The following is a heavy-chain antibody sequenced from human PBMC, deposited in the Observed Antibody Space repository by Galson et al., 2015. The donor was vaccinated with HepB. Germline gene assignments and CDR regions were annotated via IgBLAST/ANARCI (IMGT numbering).Heavy chain of an antibody. D-gene: IGHD2-15*01. Sequence: SLRLSCAASGFTFSNYWMHWVRQAPGKGLVWVSRVNSDETDTTYADSVKGRFTISRDNAKNTLYLQMNSLRADDTAVYYCARAIASATACWGQGTLVTVSS. J-gene: IGHJ4*02. V-gene: IGHV3-74*01. CDR3: ARAIASATAC. CDR2: VNSDETDT. CDR1: GFTFSNYW.